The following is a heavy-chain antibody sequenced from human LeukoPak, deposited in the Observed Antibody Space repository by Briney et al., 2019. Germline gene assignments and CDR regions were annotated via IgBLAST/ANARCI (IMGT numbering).Heavy chain of an antibody. CDR3: ARTVAHGSADH. CDR2: IHSSGST. CDR1: GGSISSYY. D-gene: IGHD5-24*01. Sequence: SETLSLTRTVSGGSISSYYWSWIRQPPGKGLEWIAYIHSSGSTNYNPSLKSRITISVDTSRNQFSLKLSSVTAADTAVYYCARTVAHGSADHWGQGTPVTVSS. J-gene: IGHJ4*02. V-gene: IGHV4-59*01.